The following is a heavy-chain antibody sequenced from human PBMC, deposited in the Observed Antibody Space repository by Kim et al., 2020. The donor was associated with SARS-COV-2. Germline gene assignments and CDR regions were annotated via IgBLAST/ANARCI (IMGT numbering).Heavy chain of an antibody. CDR3: AKSYYYDSSGSRTLFDY. J-gene: IGHJ4*02. D-gene: IGHD3-22*01. V-gene: IGHV3-23*01. Sequence: VKGGFTSSRDNSKNTLNLQMNSRRAEDTAVYYCAKSYYYDSSGSRTLFDYWGQGTLVTVSS.